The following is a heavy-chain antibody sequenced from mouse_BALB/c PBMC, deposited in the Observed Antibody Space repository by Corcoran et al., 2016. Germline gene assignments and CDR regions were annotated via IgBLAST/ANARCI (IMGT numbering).Heavy chain of an antibody. CDR2: ISYDGSN. J-gene: IGHJ2*01. V-gene: IGHV3-6*02. CDR3: ASGNDFDY. Sequence: DVQLQESGPGLVKPSQSLSLTCSVTGYSITSGYYWNWIRQFPGNKLEWMGYISYDGSNNYNPSLKNRISITRDTSKNQFFLKLNSVTTEDTATYYCASGNDFDYWGQGTTLTVSS. CDR1: GYSITSGYY. D-gene: IGHD2-1*01.